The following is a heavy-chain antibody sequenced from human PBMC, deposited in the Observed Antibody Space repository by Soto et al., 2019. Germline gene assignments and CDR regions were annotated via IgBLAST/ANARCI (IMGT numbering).Heavy chain of an antibody. D-gene: IGHD3-10*01. J-gene: IGHJ4*02. Sequence: PGESLKISCKGSGYSFTSYWIGWVRQMPGKGLEWMGIIYPGDSDTRYSPSFQGQVTISADKSISTAYLQWSSLKASDTALYCCARSPRDVLLWLGELYLNPGFDYWGQGTLVTVSS. CDR3: ARSPRDVLLWLGELYLNPGFDY. CDR2: IYPGDSDT. V-gene: IGHV5-51*01. CDR1: GYSFTSYW.